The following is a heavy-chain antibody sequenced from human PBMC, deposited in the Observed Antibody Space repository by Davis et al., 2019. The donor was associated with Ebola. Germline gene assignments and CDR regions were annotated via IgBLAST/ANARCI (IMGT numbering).Heavy chain of an antibody. V-gene: IGHV4-34*01. CDR2: IYYSGST. D-gene: IGHD3-10*01. Sequence: SETLSLTCAVYGGSFSGYYWSWIRQPPGKGLEWIGSIYYSGSTYYNPSLKSRVTISVDTSKNQFSLKLSSVTAADTAVYYCARRYYGSGSYYGPYYFDYWGQGTLVTVSS. J-gene: IGHJ4*02. CDR1: GGSFSGYY. CDR3: ARRYYGSGSYYGPYYFDY.